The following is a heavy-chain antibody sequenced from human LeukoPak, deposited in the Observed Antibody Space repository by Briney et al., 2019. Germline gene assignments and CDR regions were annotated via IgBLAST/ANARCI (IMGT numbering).Heavy chain of an antibody. CDR3: AKDSSSGWYLYYYYGMDV. CDR2: ISGDGGST. Sequence: GGSLRLSCAASGFTFDDYAMHWVRQAPGKGLEWVSLISGDGGSTYYADSVKGRFTISRDNSKNSLYLQMNSLRTEDTVLYYCAKDSSSGWYLYYYYGMDVWGQGTTVTVSS. J-gene: IGHJ6*02. CDR1: GFTFDDYA. D-gene: IGHD6-19*01. V-gene: IGHV3-43*02.